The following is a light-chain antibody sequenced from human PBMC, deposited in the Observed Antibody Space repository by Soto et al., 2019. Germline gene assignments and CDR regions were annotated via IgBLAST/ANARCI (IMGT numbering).Light chain of an antibody. Sequence: IQLTQSPSSLSASVGDRVTITCRASQGISSYLSWYQQKPGKAPKLLIYAASTLQSGVPSRFSGSGSGTDFTRTISSLQPEDFATYYCQQRNSYPPTFGQGTKLEIK. V-gene: IGKV1-9*01. J-gene: IGKJ2*01. CDR1: QGISSY. CDR2: AAS. CDR3: QQRNSYPPT.